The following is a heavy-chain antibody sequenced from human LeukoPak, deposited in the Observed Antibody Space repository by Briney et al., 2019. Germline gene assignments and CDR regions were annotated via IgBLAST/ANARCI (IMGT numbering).Heavy chain of an antibody. CDR1: GYTFTSYG. J-gene: IGHJ4*02. CDR3: ARDRYCSGGSCLFDY. V-gene: IGHV1-18*01. CDR2: ISAYNGNT. D-gene: IGHD2-15*01. Sequence: ASVKVSCKASGYTFTSYGISWVRQAPGQGLEWMGWISAYNGNTNYAQKLQGRVTMTTDTSTSTAYMELRSLRSDDTAVYYCARDRYCSGGSCLFDYWGQGTLVTVSS.